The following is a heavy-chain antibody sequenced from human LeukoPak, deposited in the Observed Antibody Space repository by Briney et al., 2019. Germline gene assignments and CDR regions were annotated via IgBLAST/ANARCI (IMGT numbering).Heavy chain of an antibody. CDR3: ARGRPYYSSGRNYYYYGMDV. V-gene: IGHV1-18*01. J-gene: IGHJ6*02. CDR1: GYTFTSYG. CDR2: ISAYSTYNGNT. Sequence: ASVKVSCKASGYTFTSYGISWVRQAPGQGPEWMGWISAYSTYNGNTNYAQKFQGRVTMTTDTSTSTAYMELSSLRSEDTAVYYCARGRPYYSSGRNYYYYGMDVWGQGTTVTVSS. D-gene: IGHD6-19*01.